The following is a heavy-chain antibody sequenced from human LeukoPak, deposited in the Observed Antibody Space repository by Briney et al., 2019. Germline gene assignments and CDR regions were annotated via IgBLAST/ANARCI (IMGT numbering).Heavy chain of an antibody. Sequence: TGGSLRLSCAASGFIFSHYGMHWVRQAPGKGLEWVAVIQNDASTENFADSVKGRFTISRDNSKNTVLLQMNSLRVEDTAVYYCARELSQIVWGGLDYGGQGTLVSVSS. CDR3: ARELSQIVWGGLDY. D-gene: IGHD2-21*01. CDR2: IQNDASTE. CDR1: GFIFSHYG. J-gene: IGHJ4*02. V-gene: IGHV3-33*05.